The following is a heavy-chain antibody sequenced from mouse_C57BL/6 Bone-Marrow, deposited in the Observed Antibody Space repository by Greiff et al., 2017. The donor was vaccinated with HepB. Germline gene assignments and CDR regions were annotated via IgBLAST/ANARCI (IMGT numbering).Heavy chain of an antibody. Sequence: VQLQQSGAELVRPGASVTLSCKASGYTFTDYEMHWVKQTPVPGLEWIGAIDPETGGTAYNQKFKGKAILTADKSSSTAYMELRSLTSEDSAVYYCTRGGLLRLTGSYYFDYWGQGTTLTVSS. V-gene: IGHV1-15*01. CDR3: TRGGLLRLTGSYYFDY. CDR2: IDPETGGT. J-gene: IGHJ2*01. D-gene: IGHD1-2*01. CDR1: GYTFTDYE.